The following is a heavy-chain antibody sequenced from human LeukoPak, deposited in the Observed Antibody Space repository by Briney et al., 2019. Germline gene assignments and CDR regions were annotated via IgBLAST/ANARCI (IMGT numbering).Heavy chain of an antibody. J-gene: IGHJ4*02. V-gene: IGHV3-7*01. CDR1: GFTFNNYW. CDR2: VNQDGSVK. Sequence: VGSLRLSCAASGFTFNNYWMNWVREAPGKGLEWVANVNQDGSVKYYVDSLKGRFTISRDNAKNSLYLQMNSLRAEDTAVYYCARTFLEWSFDYWGQGTLV. CDR3: ARTFLEWSFDY. D-gene: IGHD3-3*01.